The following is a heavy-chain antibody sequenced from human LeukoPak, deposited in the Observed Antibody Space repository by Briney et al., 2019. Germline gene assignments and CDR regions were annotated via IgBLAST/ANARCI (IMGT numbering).Heavy chain of an antibody. CDR3: ARKTVTIQYYYYYYGMDV. Sequence: PSETLSLTCAVYGGSFSGYYWSWIRQPPGKGLEWIGEINHSGSTNYNPSLKSRVTISVDTSKNQFSLKLSSVTAADTAVYYCARKTVTIQYYYYYYGMDVWGQGTTVTVSS. V-gene: IGHV4-34*01. J-gene: IGHJ6*02. CDR1: GGSFSGYY. D-gene: IGHD4-17*01. CDR2: INHSGST.